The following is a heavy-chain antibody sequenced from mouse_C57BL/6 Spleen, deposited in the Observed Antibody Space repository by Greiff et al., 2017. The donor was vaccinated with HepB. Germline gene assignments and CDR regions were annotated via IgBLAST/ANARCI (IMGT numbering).Heavy chain of an antibody. J-gene: IGHJ4*01. CDR2: IYPGSGNT. CDR3: ARQGYYYGSLPYAMDY. D-gene: IGHD1-1*01. CDR1: GYTFTDYY. Sequence: QVQLKESGAELVRPGASVKLSCKASGYTFTDYYINWVKQRPGQGLEWIARIYPGSGNTYYNEKFKGKATLTAEKSSSTAYMQLSSLTSEDSAVYFCARQGYYYGSLPYAMDYWGQGTSVTVSS. V-gene: IGHV1-76*01.